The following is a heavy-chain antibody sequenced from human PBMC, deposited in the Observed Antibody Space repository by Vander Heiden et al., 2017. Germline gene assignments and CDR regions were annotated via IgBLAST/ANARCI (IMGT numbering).Heavy chain of an antibody. CDR1: GFSFRDYS. CDR3: ARYYDFWSGCDWFDP. CDR2: ISSSASTI. D-gene: IGHD3-3*01. V-gene: IGHV3-11*01. Sequence: QVQLVASGGGLVKIGGSLRLSCAASGFSFRDYSMSWIRQAPGKGLEWISFISSSASTIFYSDSVKGRFTISRDNAEKSLFLQMNSLRAEDTAVYYCARYYDFWSGCDWFDPRGQGTLVTVSS. J-gene: IGHJ5*02.